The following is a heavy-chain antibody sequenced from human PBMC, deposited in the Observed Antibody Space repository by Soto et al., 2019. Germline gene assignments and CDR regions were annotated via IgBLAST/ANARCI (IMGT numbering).Heavy chain of an antibody. V-gene: IGHV5-51*01. CDR1: GYSFTSYW. Sequence: GQALTISCEGSGYSFTSYWSGWVRQMPGKGLEWMGIIYPGDSDTRYSPSFQGQVTISADKSINTVYLQWSSLKASDSAMYYCARHEDGTPAQWGQGTLVTVSS. CDR3: ARHEDGTPAQ. CDR2: IYPGDSDT. D-gene: IGHD2-15*01. J-gene: IGHJ1*01.